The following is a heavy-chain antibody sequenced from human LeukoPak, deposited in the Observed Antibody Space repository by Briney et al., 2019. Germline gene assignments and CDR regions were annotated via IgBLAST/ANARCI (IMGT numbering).Heavy chain of an antibody. V-gene: IGHV4-38-2*02. J-gene: IGHJ2*01. D-gene: IGHD5-12*01. Sequence: SETLSLTCTVSGYSISSGYYWGWIRQPPGKGLERIGSIYHSGSTYYNPSLKSRVTISVDTSKNQFSLKLSSVTAADTAVYYCAREMGYSGYDYDWYFDLWGRGTLVTVSS. CDR3: AREMGYSGYDYDWYFDL. CDR2: IYHSGST. CDR1: GYSISSGYY.